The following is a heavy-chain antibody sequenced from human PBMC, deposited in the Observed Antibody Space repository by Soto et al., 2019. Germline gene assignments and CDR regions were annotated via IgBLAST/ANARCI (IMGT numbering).Heavy chain of an antibody. CDR1: GYTFSNYD. V-gene: IGHV1-8*01. J-gene: IGHJ2*01. D-gene: IGHD6-6*01. Sequence: QVQLVQSGAEVKKPGASVKVSCQASGYTFSNYDIIWVRQATGQGLEWMGWMNPYVGNVYRAQKFQGRLSMTRDTSRGTAYMELSNLRSEDTAVYYCTRVAGRPWSFDLWGSGTLVSVSS. CDR3: TRVAGRPWSFDL. CDR2: MNPYVGNV.